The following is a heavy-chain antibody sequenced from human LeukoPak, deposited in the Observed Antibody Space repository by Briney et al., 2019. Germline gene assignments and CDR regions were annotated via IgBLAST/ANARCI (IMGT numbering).Heavy chain of an antibody. CDR3: AKAGDSSGHYGMDV. Sequence: PGGSLRLSCAASGFTFDDYAMHWVRQAPGEGLEWVSGISWNSGSIGYADSVKGRFTISRDNAKNSLYLQMNSLRAEDTALYYCAKAGDSSGHYGMDVWGQGTTVTVSS. J-gene: IGHJ6*02. CDR2: ISWNSGSI. D-gene: IGHD3-22*01. V-gene: IGHV3-9*01. CDR1: GFTFDDYA.